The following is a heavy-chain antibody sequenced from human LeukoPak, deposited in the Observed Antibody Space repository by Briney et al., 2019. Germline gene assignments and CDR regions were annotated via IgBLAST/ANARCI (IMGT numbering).Heavy chain of an antibody. Sequence: ASVKVSCKASGYTLTSFGTSWVRQAPGQGLEWMGWISGYNGNTNYAQKLQGRVTMTRDTSTSTVYMYLSSLRSEDTAVYYCARDSLYGVVDYWGQGTLVTVSS. CDR3: ARDSLYGVVDY. CDR1: GYTLTSFG. V-gene: IGHV1-18*01. J-gene: IGHJ4*02. CDR2: ISGYNGNT. D-gene: IGHD4-17*01.